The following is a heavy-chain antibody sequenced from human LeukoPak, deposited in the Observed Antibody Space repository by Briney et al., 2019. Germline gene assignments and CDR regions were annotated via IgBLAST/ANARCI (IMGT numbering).Heavy chain of an antibody. D-gene: IGHD6-19*01. J-gene: IGHJ1*01. Sequence: GASVKVSCKASGYTFTSYYMHWVRQAPGQGLEWMGIINPSGGSTSYAQKFQGRVTMTRDTSTSTVYMELSSLRSEDTAVYYCASLTIGWYSSDYFQQWGQGTLVTVSS. CDR2: INPSGGST. CDR1: GYTFTSYY. CDR3: ASLTIGWYSSDYFQQ. V-gene: IGHV1-46*01.